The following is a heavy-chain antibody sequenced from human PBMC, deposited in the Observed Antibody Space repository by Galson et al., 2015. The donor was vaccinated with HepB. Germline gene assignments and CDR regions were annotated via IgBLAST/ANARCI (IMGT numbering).Heavy chain of an antibody. CDR3: ARDLIHEGFDP. J-gene: IGHJ5*02. CDR2: ISSSSSYI. CDR1: GFTFSSYS. D-gene: IGHD5-18*01. V-gene: IGHV3-21*01. Sequence: SLRLSCAASGFTFSSYSMNWVRQAPGKGLEWVSSISSSSSYIYYADSVKGRFTISRDNTKNSLYLQMNSLRAEDTAVYYCARDLIHEGFDPWGQGTLVTVSS.